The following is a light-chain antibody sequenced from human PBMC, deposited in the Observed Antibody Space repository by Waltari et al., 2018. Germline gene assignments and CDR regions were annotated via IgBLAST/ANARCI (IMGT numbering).Light chain of an antibody. CDR3: QKYGSLPAT. V-gene: IGKV3-20*01. Sequence: EIVLTQSPGTLSLSPGERATLSCRASQSVRRFLAWYQQKPGQAPRLLIYDASSGATGIPDRFSGSGFGKDFSLTISRLEPEDFAVYYCQKYGSLPATFGQGTKVEIK. J-gene: IGKJ1*01. CDR2: DAS. CDR1: QSVRRF.